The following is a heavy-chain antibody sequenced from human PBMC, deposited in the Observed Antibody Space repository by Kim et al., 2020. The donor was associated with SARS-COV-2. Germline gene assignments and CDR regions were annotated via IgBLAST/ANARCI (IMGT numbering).Heavy chain of an antibody. CDR1: GGSFSGYY. CDR3: ASAVGGSYYSPDNYYYYG. J-gene: IGHJ6*01. Sequence: SETLSLTCAVYGGSFSGYYWSWIRQPPGKGLEWIGEINHSGSTNYNPSLKSRVTISVDTSKNQFSLKLSSVTAADTAVYYCASAVGGSYYSPDNYYYYG. V-gene: IGHV4-34*01. D-gene: IGHD1-26*01. CDR2: INHSGST.